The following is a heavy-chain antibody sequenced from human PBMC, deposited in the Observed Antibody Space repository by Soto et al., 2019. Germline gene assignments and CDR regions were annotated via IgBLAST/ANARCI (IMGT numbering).Heavy chain of an antibody. CDR2: IGGIGQYT. CDR1: GFTFSNYA. CDR3: AKGGTSHIYRIDV. Sequence: PGGSLRLSCAASGFTFSNYAMNWVRQAPGKGLEWVSIIGGIGQYTFYADSVKGRFTFSRDNSKNTMYLEMNNLRAEDTAIYFCAKGGTSHIYRIDVWGPGTTVTVYS. J-gene: IGHJ6*02. V-gene: IGHV3-23*01. D-gene: IGHD3-16*01.